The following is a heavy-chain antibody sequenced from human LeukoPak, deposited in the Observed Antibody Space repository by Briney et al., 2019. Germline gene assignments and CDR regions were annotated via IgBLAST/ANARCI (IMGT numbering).Heavy chain of an antibody. D-gene: IGHD2-2*01. CDR3: ARVVRGIVVVPAAYEYYYYYYMDV. J-gene: IGHJ6*03. V-gene: IGHV4-61*02. CDR1: GGSISSGSYY. Sequence: SETLSLTCTVSGGSISSGSYYWSWIRQPAGKGLEWIGRIYTSGSTNYNPSLKSRVTITVDTSKNQFSLKLSSVTAADTAVYYCARVVRGIVVVPAAYEYYYYYYMDVWGKGTTVTVSS. CDR2: IYTSGST.